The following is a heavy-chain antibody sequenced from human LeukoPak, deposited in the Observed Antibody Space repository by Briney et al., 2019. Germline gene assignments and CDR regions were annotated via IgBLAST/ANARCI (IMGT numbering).Heavy chain of an antibody. CDR3: ARVGDWNDLVY. V-gene: IGHV4-59*01. D-gene: IGHD1-1*01. Sequence: PSETLSLTCTVSGGSISSYHWTWIRQPPGKGLGWIGYIYYSGTTNYNPSLKSRVTISVDTSKNQFSLKLSSVTAADTAVYYCARVGDWNDLVYWGQGTLVTVSS. J-gene: IGHJ4*02. CDR2: IYYSGTT. CDR1: GGSISSYH.